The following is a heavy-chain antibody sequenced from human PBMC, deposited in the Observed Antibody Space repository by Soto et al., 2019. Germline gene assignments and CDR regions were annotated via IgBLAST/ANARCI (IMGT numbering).Heavy chain of an antibody. Sequence: QVQLQESGPGLVKPSETLSLTCNLSGGSVSDTSYYWGWIRQSPVKGLEWIANIYFNGNNYYNPSLKSRVTISLDTSKNQFSLKLTSVTAADTAVYYCTRQYLGCFDPWGQGTLVTVSS. D-gene: IGHD2-2*02. CDR2: IYFNGNN. CDR3: TRQYLGCFDP. J-gene: IGHJ5*02. CDR1: GGSVSDTSYY. V-gene: IGHV4-39*01.